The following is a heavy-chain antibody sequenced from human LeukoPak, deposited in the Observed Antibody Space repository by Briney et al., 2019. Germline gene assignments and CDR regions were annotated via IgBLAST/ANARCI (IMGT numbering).Heavy chain of an antibody. D-gene: IGHD3-10*01. J-gene: IGHJ4*02. CDR1: GFTFTSSA. CDR2: IVVGSGNT. CDR3: AAGLVRGVITYFDY. V-gene: IGHV1-58*02. Sequence: GASVKVSCKASGFTFTSSAMQWVRQARGQRLEWIGWIVVGSGNTNYAQKFQERVTITRDMSTSTAYMELSSLRSEDTAVYYCAAGLVRGVITYFDYWGQGTLVTVSS.